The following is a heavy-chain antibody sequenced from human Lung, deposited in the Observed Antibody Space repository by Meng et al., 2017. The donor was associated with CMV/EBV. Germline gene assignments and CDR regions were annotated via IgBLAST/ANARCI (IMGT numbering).Heavy chain of an antibody. CDR1: GFNFNDYS. Sequence: SXSASGFNFNDYSMTWVRQVPGRGLDWISFISIGSTSKYFSDSVRGRFTITRDNFKNSLFLQMSGLTDDDTAVYYCSSSGDYFDRTDYYPPDFWGQGXRVTVSS. CDR3: SSSGDYFDRTDYYPPDF. CDR2: ISIGSTSK. D-gene: IGHD3-9*01. J-gene: IGHJ4*02. V-gene: IGHV3-11*01.